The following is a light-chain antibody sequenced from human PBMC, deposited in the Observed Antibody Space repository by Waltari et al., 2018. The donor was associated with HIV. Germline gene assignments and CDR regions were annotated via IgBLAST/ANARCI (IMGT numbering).Light chain of an antibody. V-gene: IGKV3-15*01. J-gene: IGKJ2*01. CDR3: QQYYGKSPMYT. CDR2: STS. Sequence: VMTQSPGILSVSPGESATLSCRASQNGNREFAWYQQRPGQSPRLLIFSTSTRAIGVPARFSGSGFGTEFTLTISSLQSEDFGVYYCQQYYGKSPMYTFGQGTKVEIK. CDR1: QNGNRE.